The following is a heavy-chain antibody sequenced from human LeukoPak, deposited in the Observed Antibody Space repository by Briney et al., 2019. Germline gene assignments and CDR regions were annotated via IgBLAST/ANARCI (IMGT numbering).Heavy chain of an antibody. J-gene: IGHJ1*01. D-gene: IGHD2-15*01. Sequence: GESLKISCKGSGYNFSNYWIHWVRQMPGKGLEWMGIIYPGDSDTRYSPSFQGQVTISVDKSISTAYLQWSSLKASDTAMYYCARRGYCSGGSCSAEYYQHWGQGTLVTVSS. V-gene: IGHV5-51*01. CDR2: IYPGDSDT. CDR1: GYNFSNYW. CDR3: ARRGYCSGGSCSAEYYQH.